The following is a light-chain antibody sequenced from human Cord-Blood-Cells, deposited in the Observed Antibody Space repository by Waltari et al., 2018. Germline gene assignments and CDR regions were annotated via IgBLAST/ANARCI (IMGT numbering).Light chain of an antibody. J-gene: IGLJ3*02. V-gene: IGLV1-47*01. CDR1: SSTIGSNY. CDR3: AAWDDSLSGPV. CDR2: RNN. Sequence: QSVLTQPPSAPGTPGQTAPIPFSGSSSTIGSNYVFWYQQLPGTAPKLLIYRNNQRPSGVPDRFSGSKSGTSASLAISGLRSEDEADYYCAAWDDSLSGPVFGGGTKLTVL.